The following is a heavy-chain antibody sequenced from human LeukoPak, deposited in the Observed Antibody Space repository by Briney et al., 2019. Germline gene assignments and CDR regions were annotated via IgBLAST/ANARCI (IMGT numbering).Heavy chain of an antibody. CDR2: IRSKANSYAT. J-gene: IGHJ4*02. CDR3: TSLYGSGWSASDY. V-gene: IGHV3-73*01. CDR1: GFTFSGSA. Sequence: QPGGSLKLSCAASGFTFSGSAMHWVRQASGKGLEWVGRIRSKANSYATAYAASVKGRFTISRDDSKNTAYLQMNSLKTEDTAVYYCTSLYGSGWSASDYSGQGTLVTVSS. D-gene: IGHD6-19*01.